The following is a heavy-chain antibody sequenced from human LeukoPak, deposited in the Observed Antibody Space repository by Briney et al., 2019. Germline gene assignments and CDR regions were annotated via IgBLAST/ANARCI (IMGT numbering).Heavy chain of an antibody. Sequence: PSETLSLTCAVYGGSFSGYYWGWIRQPPGKGPEWIGSIYHSGSTYYNPSLKSRVTISVDTSKNQFSLKLSSVTAADTAVYYCASGLGGDYVRAFDIWGQGTMVTVSS. V-gene: IGHV4-38-2*01. J-gene: IGHJ3*02. CDR1: GGSFSGYY. CDR3: ASGLGGDYVRAFDI. D-gene: IGHD4-17*01. CDR2: IYHSGST.